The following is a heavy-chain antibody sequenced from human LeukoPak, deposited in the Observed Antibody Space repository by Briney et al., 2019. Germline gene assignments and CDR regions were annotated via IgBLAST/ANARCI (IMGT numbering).Heavy chain of an antibody. CDR1: GYTFTSYG. D-gene: IGHD2-15*01. CDR2: ISAYNGNT. J-gene: IGHJ4*02. Sequence: ASVKVSCKASGYTFTSYGISWVRQAPGQGLEWMGWISAYNGNTNYAQKLQGRVTMTTDTSTSTAYMDLRSLRSDDTAVYYCARGSKGYCSGGSCYSQFADGFDYWGQGTLVTVSS. CDR3: ARGSKGYCSGGSCYSQFADGFDY. V-gene: IGHV1-18*01.